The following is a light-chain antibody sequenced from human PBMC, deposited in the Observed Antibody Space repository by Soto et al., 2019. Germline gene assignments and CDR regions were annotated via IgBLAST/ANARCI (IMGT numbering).Light chain of an antibody. CDR1: QSVGSNF. CDR2: AAS. Sequence: IVLTQSPGTLSLSPGERATLSCRASQSVGSNFLAWYQQKRGPAPRLLIYAASNRASGILDRFSGSCSGSDFTLTISRLEPEDFAVYYCQQYGSPPWAFGQGTRVEI. J-gene: IGKJ1*01. V-gene: IGKV3-20*01. CDR3: QQYGSPPWA.